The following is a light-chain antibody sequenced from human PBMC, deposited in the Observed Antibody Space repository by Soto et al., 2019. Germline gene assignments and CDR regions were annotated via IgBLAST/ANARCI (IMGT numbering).Light chain of an antibody. CDR2: WAS. J-gene: IGKJ4*01. CDR3: QQYFVTPPT. Sequence: DIVMTQSPDSLDVSLGERATINCKSSRSVMFSSNSKNALAWYQQRPGQPPKLLFYWASTRESGVPDRFSGSGSGTDFPLTISALQAEDVAVYYCQQYFVTPPTFGGGTKVEIK. V-gene: IGKV4-1*01. CDR1: RSVMFSSNSKNA.